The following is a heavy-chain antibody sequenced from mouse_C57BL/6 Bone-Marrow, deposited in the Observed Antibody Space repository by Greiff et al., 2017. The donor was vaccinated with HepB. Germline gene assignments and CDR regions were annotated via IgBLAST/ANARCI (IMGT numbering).Heavy chain of an antibody. CDR2: ISNGGGST. CDR3: ARHEDYGSSYWYFDV. CDR1: GFTFSDYY. D-gene: IGHD1-1*01. V-gene: IGHV5-12*01. Sequence: EVQGVESGGGLVQPGGSLKLSCAASGFTFSDYYMYWVRQTPEKRLEWVAYISNGGGSTYYPDTVKGRFTISRDNAKNTLYLQMSRLKSEDTAMYYCARHEDYGSSYWYFDVWGTGTTVTVSS. J-gene: IGHJ1*03.